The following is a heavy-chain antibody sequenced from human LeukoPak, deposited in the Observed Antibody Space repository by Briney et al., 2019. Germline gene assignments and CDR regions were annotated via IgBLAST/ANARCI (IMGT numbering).Heavy chain of an antibody. D-gene: IGHD1-26*01. Sequence: PGGSLRLSCAASGFTLSNYWMSWVRQAPGKGLEWVSAIDPSSTYIYYADSVKGRFTISRDNSKNTLYLQLNSLRVEDTAVYYCAKNSGAGSHYYYHMNVWGKGTTVTVSS. CDR3: AKNSGAGSHYYYHMNV. J-gene: IGHJ6*03. CDR1: GFTLSNYW. V-gene: IGHV3-23*01. CDR2: IDPSSTYI.